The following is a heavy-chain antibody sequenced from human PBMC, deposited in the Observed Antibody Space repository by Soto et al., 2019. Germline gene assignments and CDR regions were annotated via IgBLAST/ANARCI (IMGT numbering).Heavy chain of an antibody. CDR2: INPNSGGT. D-gene: IGHD1-1*01. V-gene: IGHV1-2*04. J-gene: IGHJ5*02. CDR3: ARATTSDAGTNWFDP. CDR1: GYTFTGYY. Sequence: ASVKVSCKASGYTFTGYYMHWVRQAPGQGLEWMGWINPNSGGTNYAQKFQGWVTMTRDTSISTAYMELSRLRSDDTAVYYCARATTSDAGTNWFDPWGQGTLVTVS.